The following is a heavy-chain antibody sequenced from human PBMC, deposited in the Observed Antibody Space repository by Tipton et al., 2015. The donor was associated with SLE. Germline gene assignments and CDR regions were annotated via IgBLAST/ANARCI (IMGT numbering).Heavy chain of an antibody. D-gene: IGHD2-15*01. J-gene: IGHJ3*02. Sequence: SVRGRFTMSRDNSKNTLDLQMNSLRVEDTALYYCVRECAPFGGFDIWGQGTMVTVSS. CDR3: VRECAPFGGFDI. V-gene: IGHV3-30*07.